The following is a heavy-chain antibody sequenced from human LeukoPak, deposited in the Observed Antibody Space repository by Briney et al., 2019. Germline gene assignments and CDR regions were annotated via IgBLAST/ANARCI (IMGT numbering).Heavy chain of an antibody. CDR1: GGSISSSGYY. V-gene: IGHV4-39*07. CDR2: IYYSGST. J-gene: IGHJ4*02. CDR3: ARDNGGYYIDY. Sequence: SETLSLTCTVSGGSISSSGYYWGWIRQPPGKGLDWIGNIYYSGSTHYSPSLKSRVTISVDTSKNQFSLKMSSVTAADTAVYYCARDNGGYYIDYWGQGTLVTVSS. D-gene: IGHD2-8*01.